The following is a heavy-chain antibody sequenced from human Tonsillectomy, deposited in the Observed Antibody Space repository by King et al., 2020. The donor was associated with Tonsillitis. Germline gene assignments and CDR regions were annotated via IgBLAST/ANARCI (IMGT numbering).Heavy chain of an antibody. D-gene: IGHD1-7*01. Sequence: VQLVESGGGFVQPGGSLRLSCAASGFTFSSYSMNWVRQAPGKGLEWVSYIIRSSITKYYSDSVKCRFTISRDNAKNSLYLQMKSLRAEDTAVYYCARSRAGTTRWFDPWGQGTLVTVSS. V-gene: IGHV3-48*01. CDR3: ARSRAGTTRWFDP. J-gene: IGHJ5*02. CDR1: GFTFSSYS. CDR2: IIRSSITK.